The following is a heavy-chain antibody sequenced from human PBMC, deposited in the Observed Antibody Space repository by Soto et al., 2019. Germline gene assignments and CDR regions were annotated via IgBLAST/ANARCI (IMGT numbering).Heavy chain of an antibody. J-gene: IGHJ4*02. D-gene: IGHD3-16*02. CDR1: GFTFSSYA. V-gene: IGHV3-30-3*01. CDR3: ARGGFYDYVWGSYRYTYFDY. CDR2: ISYDGSNK. Sequence: GGSLRLSCAASGFTFSSYAMHWVRQAPGKGLEWVAVISYDGSNKYYADSVKGRFTISRDNSKNTLYLQMNSLRAEDTAVYYCARGGFYDYVWGSYRYTYFDYWGQGTLVTVSS.